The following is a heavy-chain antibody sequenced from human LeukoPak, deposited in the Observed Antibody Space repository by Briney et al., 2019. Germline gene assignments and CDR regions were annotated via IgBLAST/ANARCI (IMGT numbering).Heavy chain of an antibody. CDR3: ARLPRGWVGFDP. V-gene: IGHV1-2*02. J-gene: IGHJ5*02. CDR2: INPNSGGT. Sequence: ASVKVSCKASGYTFSDYYIHWVRQAPGQGLEWMGWINPNSGGTNYAQKFQGRVTMTRDTSISTAYMELSRLRSDDTAVYYCARLPRGWVGFDPWGQGTLVTVSS. CDR1: GYTFSDYY. D-gene: IGHD6-19*01.